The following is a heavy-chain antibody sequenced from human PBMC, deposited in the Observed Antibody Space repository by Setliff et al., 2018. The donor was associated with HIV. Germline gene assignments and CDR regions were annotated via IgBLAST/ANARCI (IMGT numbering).Heavy chain of an antibody. Sequence: PSETLSLTCTVSGGSISSYYWSWIRQPPGKGLEWIGNIHSSGSTNYNPSLKSRVTISVDTSKNQFSLKLSSVTAADTAVYYCARSVPRYCSGGSCYPPLFDYWGQGTLVTVSS. CDR2: IHSSGST. CDR1: GGSISSYY. J-gene: IGHJ4*02. CDR3: ARSVPRYCSGGSCYPPLFDY. D-gene: IGHD2-15*01. V-gene: IGHV4-4*09.